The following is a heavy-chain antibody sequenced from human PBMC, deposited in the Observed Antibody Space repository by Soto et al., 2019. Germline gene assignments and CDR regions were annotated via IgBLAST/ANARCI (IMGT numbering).Heavy chain of an antibody. CDR2: IYYSGST. Sequence: PSETLSLTCTVSGGSISSYYWGWIRQPPGKGLEWIGYIYYSGSTNYNPSLKSRVTISVDTSKNQFSLKLSSVTAADTAVYYCARDSGIEAAGAAFEYWGQGTLVTVSS. CDR1: GGSISSYY. J-gene: IGHJ4*02. D-gene: IGHD6-13*01. CDR3: ARDSGIEAAGAAFEY. V-gene: IGHV4-59*01.